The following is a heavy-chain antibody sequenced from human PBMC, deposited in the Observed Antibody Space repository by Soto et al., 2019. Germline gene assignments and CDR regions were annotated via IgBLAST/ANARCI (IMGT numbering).Heavy chain of an antibody. J-gene: IGHJ4*02. D-gene: IGHD2-2*01. Sequence: GESLKISCKGSGYSFTNYWIGWVRQMPGKGLEWMGLIYPGDSDTRYSPSFKGQVTISADKSISTAYLQWSGLKASDTAMYYCARRKASSTTSLSFRAGFDYWGQGTLVTVSS. CDR1: GYSFTNYW. V-gene: IGHV5-51*01. CDR3: ARRKASSTTSLSFRAGFDY. CDR2: IYPGDSDT.